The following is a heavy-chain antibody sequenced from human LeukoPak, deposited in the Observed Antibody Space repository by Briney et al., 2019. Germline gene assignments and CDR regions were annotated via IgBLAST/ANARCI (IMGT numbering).Heavy chain of an antibody. CDR1: GFTFSSYG. V-gene: IGHV3-30*02. D-gene: IGHD3-3*01. CDR3: AKDPRTYYDFWSSYHRWYFDY. Sequence: PGGSLRLSCAASGFTFSSYGMHWVRQAPGKGLEWVAFIRYDGSNKYYADSVKGRFTISRDNSKNTLYLQMNSLRAEDTAVYYCAKDPRTYYDFWSSYHRWYFDYWGQGTLVTVSS. CDR2: IRYDGSNK. J-gene: IGHJ4*02.